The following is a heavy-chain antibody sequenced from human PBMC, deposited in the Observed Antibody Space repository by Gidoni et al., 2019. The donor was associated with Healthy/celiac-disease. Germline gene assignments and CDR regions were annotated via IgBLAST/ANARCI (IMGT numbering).Heavy chain of an antibody. CDR3: AKDIHSSSSGFDY. CDR1: GFTFEDYA. V-gene: IGHV3-9*01. D-gene: IGHD6-6*01. CDR2: ISWNSGSI. Sequence: EVQLVESGGGLVQPGRSLRLSCAASGFTFEDYAMHWVRQAPGKGLEWVSGISWNSGSIGYADSVKGRFTISRDNAKNSLYLQMNSLRAEDTALYYCAKDIHSSSSGFDYWGQGTLVTVSS. J-gene: IGHJ4*02.